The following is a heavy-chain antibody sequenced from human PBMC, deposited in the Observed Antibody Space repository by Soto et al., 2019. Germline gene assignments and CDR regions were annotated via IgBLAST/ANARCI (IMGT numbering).Heavy chain of an antibody. CDR3: ARDRRRITMIVVEVVDYYGMDV. J-gene: IGHJ6*02. CDR1: GFTFSSYG. Sequence: GGSLRLSCAASGFTFSSYGMHWVRQAPGKGLEWVAVIWYDGSNKYYADSVKGRFTISRDNSKNTLYLQMNSLRAEDTAVYYCARDRRRITMIVVEVVDYYGMDVWGQGTTVTVSS. D-gene: IGHD3-22*01. V-gene: IGHV3-33*01. CDR2: IWYDGSNK.